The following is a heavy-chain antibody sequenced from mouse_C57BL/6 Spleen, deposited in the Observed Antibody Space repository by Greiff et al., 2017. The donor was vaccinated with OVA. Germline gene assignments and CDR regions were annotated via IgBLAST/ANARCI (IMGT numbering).Heavy chain of an antibody. CDR1: GYAFSSSR. V-gene: IGHV1-82*01. Sequence: VQLQQSGPELVKPGASVKISCKASGYAFSSSRMNWVTQTPGKGLEWIGRIYPGDGDTNYNGKFKGKATLTADKSSSTAYMQLSSLTSDDSAVYCCARTPVGYLDYWGQGTTLTVSS. CDR2: IYPGDGDT. CDR3: ARTPVGYLDY. J-gene: IGHJ2*01.